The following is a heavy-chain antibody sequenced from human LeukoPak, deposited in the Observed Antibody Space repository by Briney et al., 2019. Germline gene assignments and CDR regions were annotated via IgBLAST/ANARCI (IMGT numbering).Heavy chain of an antibody. J-gene: IGHJ4*02. Sequence: SVKVSCKASGGTFSSYAISWVRQAPGQGLEWMGGIIPIFGTANYVQKFQGRVTITADKSTSTAYMELSSLRSEDTAVYYCAAGGRLNTYYFDYWGQGTLVTVSS. CDR1: GGTFSSYA. V-gene: IGHV1-69*06. CDR2: IIPIFGTA. D-gene: IGHD2-15*01. CDR3: AAGGRLNTYYFDY.